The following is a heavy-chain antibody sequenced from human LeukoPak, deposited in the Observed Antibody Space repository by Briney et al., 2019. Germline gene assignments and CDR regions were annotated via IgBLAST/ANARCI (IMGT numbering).Heavy chain of an antibody. CDR2: INHSGST. CDR1: GGSFSGYY. D-gene: IGHD7-27*01. CDR3: ARGLLILKKSWGYSSHFDY. Sequence: SETLSLTCAVYGGSFSGYYWNWIRQPPGKGLEWIGEINHSGSTNYNPSLKSRVTISVDTSKYQFSLHLSSLTAAHTAVYYCARGLLILKKSWGYSSHFDYWGQGTLVTVSS. V-gene: IGHV4-34*01. J-gene: IGHJ4*02.